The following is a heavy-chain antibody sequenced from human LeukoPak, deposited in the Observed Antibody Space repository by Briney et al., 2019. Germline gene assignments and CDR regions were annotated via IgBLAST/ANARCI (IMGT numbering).Heavy chain of an antibody. D-gene: IGHD6-19*01. CDR3: ARVAAYGAFDI. V-gene: IGHV4-61*01. Sequence: SETLSLTCTVSGGSVSSGSYYWSWIRQPPGKGLEWIGYIYYSGSTNYNPSLKSRVTISVDTSKNQFSLKLSSVTAADTAVYYCARVAAYGAFDIWGQGTMVTVPS. CDR2: IYYSGST. CDR1: GGSVSSGSYY. J-gene: IGHJ3*02.